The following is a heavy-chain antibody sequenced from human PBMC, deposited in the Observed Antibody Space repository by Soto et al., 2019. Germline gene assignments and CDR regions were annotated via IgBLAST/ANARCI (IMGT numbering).Heavy chain of an antibody. CDR1: GYTFTSHD. J-gene: IGHJ4*02. CDR2: MNPNSGNT. D-gene: IGHD4-17*01. V-gene: IGHV1-8*01. CDR3: ARWDYGYYARFDY. Sequence: ASVKVSSKVCGYTFTSHDIKWVRQATGQALEWMGWMNPNSGNTGYAQKFQGRVTMTRNTSISTAYMELSSLRSEDTAVYYCARWDYGYYARFDYWGQGTLVTVSS.